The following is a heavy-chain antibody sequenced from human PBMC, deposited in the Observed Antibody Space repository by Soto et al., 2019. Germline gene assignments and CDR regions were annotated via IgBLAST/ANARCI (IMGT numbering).Heavy chain of an antibody. V-gene: IGHV4-30-4*01. Sequence: SETLSLTCTVSGGSISSGDYYRSWIRQPPGKGLEWIGHIYYSGSTYYNPSLKSRVTISVDTSKNQFSLKLSSVTAADTAVYYCARVGSKSRYDFWSGYYTGAFDIWGQGTMVTVSS. D-gene: IGHD3-3*01. J-gene: IGHJ3*02. CDR1: GGSISSGDYY. CDR3: ARVGSKSRYDFWSGYYTGAFDI. CDR2: IYYSGST.